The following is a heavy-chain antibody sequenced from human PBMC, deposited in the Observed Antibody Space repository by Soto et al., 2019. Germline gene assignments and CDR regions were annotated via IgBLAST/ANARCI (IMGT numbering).Heavy chain of an antibody. CDR2: TIPMFATA. CDR3: ARGLFGQQWLVGFDT. CDR1: GGSFSNYI. Sequence: SVKVSCKASGGSFSNYIFSWVRQAPGQGLEWMGGTIPMFATAQYAQKLQGRVTITADESTSTVYMDLTSLRSDDTAVYYCARGLFGQQWLVGFDTWGQGTVVTVAS. D-gene: IGHD6-19*01. V-gene: IGHV1-69*13. J-gene: IGHJ4*02.